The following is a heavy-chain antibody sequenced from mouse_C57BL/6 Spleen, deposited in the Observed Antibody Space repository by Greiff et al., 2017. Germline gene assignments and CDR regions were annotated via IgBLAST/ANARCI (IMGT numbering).Heavy chain of an antibody. CDR1: GYAFTNYL. J-gene: IGHJ2*01. CDR3: ARDGNYGFDY. D-gene: IGHD2-1*01. V-gene: IGHV1-54*01. CDR2: INPGSGGT. Sequence: QVQLKESGAELVRPGTSVKVSCKASGYAFTNYLIEWVKQRPGQGLEWIGVINPGSGGTNYNEKFKGKATLTADKSSSTAYMQLSSLTSEDSAVYFCARDGNYGFDYWGQGTTLTVSS.